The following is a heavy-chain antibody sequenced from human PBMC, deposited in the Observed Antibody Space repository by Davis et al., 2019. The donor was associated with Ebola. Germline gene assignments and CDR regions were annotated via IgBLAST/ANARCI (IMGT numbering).Heavy chain of an antibody. Sequence: PGGSLRLSCSASGFTFSDYHMSWIRQAPGKGLEWIAYISSSGRPIYSAESVRGRFTVSRDNAKNSLYLQMNNLRAEDTATYYCAREGDYGDYGSWFDPWSQGTLVTVSS. J-gene: IGHJ5*02. D-gene: IGHD4-17*01. CDR2: ISSSGRPI. CDR3: AREGDYGDYGSWFDP. V-gene: IGHV3-11*04. CDR1: GFTFSDYH.